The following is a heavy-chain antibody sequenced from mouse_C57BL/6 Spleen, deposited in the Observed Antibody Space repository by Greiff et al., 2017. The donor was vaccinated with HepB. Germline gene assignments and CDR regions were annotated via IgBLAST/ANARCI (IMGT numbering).Heavy chain of an antibody. CDR2: IHPNSGST. CDR1: GYTFTSYW. CDR3: ARNVLLRYFDV. J-gene: IGHJ1*03. D-gene: IGHD1-1*01. Sequence: VQLQQPGAELVKPGASVKLSCKASGYTFTSYWMHWVKQRPGQGLEWIGMIHPNSGSTNYNEKFKSKATLTVDKSSSTAYMQLSSLTSEDSAVYYCARNVLLRYFDVWGTGTTVTVSS. V-gene: IGHV1-64*01.